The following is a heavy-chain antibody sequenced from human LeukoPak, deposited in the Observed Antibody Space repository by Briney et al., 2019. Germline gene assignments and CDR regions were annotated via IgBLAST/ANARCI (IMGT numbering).Heavy chain of an antibody. J-gene: IGHJ4*02. CDR2: IKPSGDNT. CDR1: GYSFTSYN. Sequence: GASVKVSCKTSGYSFTSYNLHWVRQAPGQRLEWMGIIKPSGDNTNNAQKFQGRLTMTSDMSTSTVYMELSSLRFEDTAVFYCARGLSTLSPRWGQGTLVTVSS. CDR3: ARGLSTLSPR. V-gene: IGHV1-46*01. D-gene: IGHD3-16*01.